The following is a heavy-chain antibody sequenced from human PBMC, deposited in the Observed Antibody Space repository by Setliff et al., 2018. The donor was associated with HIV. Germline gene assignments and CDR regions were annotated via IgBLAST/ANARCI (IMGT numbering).Heavy chain of an antibody. Sequence: GGSLRLSCVASGLTFSPYWMHWVRQTPGKGLVWVSLINSDGSSTRYADSVKGRFTISRDNAKNTLYLQMNSLRAEDTAVYYCARARYMDVWGKGTTVTVSS. CDR2: INSDGSST. J-gene: IGHJ6*03. CDR3: ARARYMDV. D-gene: IGHD6-6*01. V-gene: IGHV3-74*01. CDR1: GLTFSPYW.